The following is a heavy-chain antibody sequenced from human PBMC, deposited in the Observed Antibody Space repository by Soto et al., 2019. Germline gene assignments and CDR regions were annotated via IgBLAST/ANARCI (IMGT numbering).Heavy chain of an antibody. CDR1: GYTFTGYY. Sequence: ASVKVSCKASGYTFTGYYMHWVRQAPGQGLEWMGWINPNSGGTNYAQKFQGWVTMTRDTSISTAYMELSRLRSDDTAVYYCARDLRGGVKYYYYGMDVWGQGTTVTVSS. CDR2: INPNSGGT. J-gene: IGHJ6*02. D-gene: IGHD3-16*01. CDR3: ARDLRGGVKYYYYGMDV. V-gene: IGHV1-2*04.